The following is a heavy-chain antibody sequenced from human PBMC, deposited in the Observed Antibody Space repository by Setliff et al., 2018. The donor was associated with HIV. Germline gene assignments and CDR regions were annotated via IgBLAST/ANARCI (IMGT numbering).Heavy chain of an antibody. Sequence: ASVKVSCKASGDTFSSYAISWVRQAPGQGLEWMGGIIPIFGTANYAQKFQGRVTITTDESTSTAYMELSSLRSEDTAVYYCAREVAAAGGGYYFDYWGQGTLVTVSS. CDR1: GDTFSSYA. CDR3: AREVAAAGGGYYFDY. CDR2: IIPIFGTA. D-gene: IGHD6-13*01. J-gene: IGHJ4*02. V-gene: IGHV1-69*05.